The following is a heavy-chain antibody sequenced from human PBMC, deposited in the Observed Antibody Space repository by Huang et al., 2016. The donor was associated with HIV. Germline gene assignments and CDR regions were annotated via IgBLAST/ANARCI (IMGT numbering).Heavy chain of an antibody. V-gene: IGHV5-51*01. J-gene: IGHJ4*02. CDR2: IHPGDSDP. CDR3: ARWMSSGSYYYFDY. D-gene: IGHD1-26*01. Sequence: ELQLVQSGAEVKKPGESLKISCKGSENNFNTSWIGWVRQMPGKGLEWMGIIHPGDSDPRYSPSFRGQVTFSADKSINTAYLQWTSLRASDTAMYYCARWMSSGSYYYFDYWGQGTLVTVSS. CDR1: ENNFNTSW.